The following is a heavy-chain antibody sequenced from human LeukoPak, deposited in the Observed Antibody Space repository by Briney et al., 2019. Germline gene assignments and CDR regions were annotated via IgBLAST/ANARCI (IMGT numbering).Heavy chain of an antibody. D-gene: IGHD3-22*01. V-gene: IGHV4-30-4*01. J-gene: IGHJ4*02. CDR1: GGSISSGDYY. Sequence: SETLSLICTVSGGSISSGDYYWSWIRQPPGKGLEWIGYIYYSGSTYYNPSLKTRITMSVDTSKNQFSLKLSSVTAADTAVYYCARAVLGRGWLLDYFDYWGQGTLVTVSS. CDR3: ARAVLGRGWLLDYFDY. CDR2: IYYSGST.